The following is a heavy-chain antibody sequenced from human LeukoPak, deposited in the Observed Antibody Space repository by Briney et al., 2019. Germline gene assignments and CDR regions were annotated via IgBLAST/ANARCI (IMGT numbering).Heavy chain of an antibody. J-gene: IGHJ4*02. CDR3: AKDQSIAARFFHY. D-gene: IGHD6-6*01. Sequence: GGSLRLSCAASGFTFSDYAMHWVRQAPGKGLEWVAVISYDGSNKYYADSVKGRFTISRDNSKNTLYLQMNSLRAEDTAVYYCAKDQSIAARFFHYWGQGTLVTVSS. CDR1: GFTFSDYA. CDR2: ISYDGSNK. V-gene: IGHV3-30*04.